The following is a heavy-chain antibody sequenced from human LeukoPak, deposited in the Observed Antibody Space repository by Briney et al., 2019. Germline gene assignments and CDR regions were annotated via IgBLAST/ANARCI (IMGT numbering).Heavy chain of an antibody. J-gene: IGHJ4*02. CDR2: INYSGST. Sequence: SETLSLTCTVSGGSISITHYYWGGIRQPPGKGLEWITSINYSGSTYYNPPLQSRVTISVDTSKNQFSLKLSSVTAADTAVYYCAGQRARCGEWAFDYWGQGTLVTVSS. CDR1: GGSISITHYY. CDR3: AGQRARCGEWAFDY. V-gene: IGHV4-39*01. D-gene: IGHD3-10*01.